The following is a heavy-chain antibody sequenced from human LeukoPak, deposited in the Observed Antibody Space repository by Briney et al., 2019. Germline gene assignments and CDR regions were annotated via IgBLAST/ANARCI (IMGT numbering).Heavy chain of an antibody. CDR3: ASSGLRPVAATPYYFDY. V-gene: IGHV1-69*05. CDR1: GGTFSSYA. D-gene: IGHD2-15*01. CDR2: NIPIFGTA. J-gene: IGHJ4*02. Sequence: SVKVSCKASGGTFSSYAISRVRQAPGQGLEWVGGNIPIFGTANYAQRFQGRVTITTDESTSTAYMELSSLRSEDTAVYYCASSGLRPVAATPYYFDYWGQGTLVTVSS.